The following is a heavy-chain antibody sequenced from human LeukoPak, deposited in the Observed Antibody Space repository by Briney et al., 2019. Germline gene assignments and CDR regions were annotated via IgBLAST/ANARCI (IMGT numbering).Heavy chain of an antibody. Sequence: SETLSLTCTVSGGSTSSHYWSWIRQPPGKGLEWIGYIYYSGSTNYNPSLKSRVTISVDTSKNQFSLKLSSVTAADTAVYYCARARVEMAAILDWFDPWGQGTLVTVSS. CDR2: IYYSGST. CDR3: ARARVEMAAILDWFDP. J-gene: IGHJ5*02. CDR1: GGSTSSHY. V-gene: IGHV4-59*11. D-gene: IGHD5-24*01.